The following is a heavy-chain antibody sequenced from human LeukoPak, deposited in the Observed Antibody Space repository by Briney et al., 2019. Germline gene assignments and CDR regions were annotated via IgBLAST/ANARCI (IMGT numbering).Heavy chain of an antibody. CDR3: ARQRTHCSGGSCYSGAFDI. V-gene: IGHV5-51*01. D-gene: IGHD2-15*01. CDR1: GYSFTSYW. J-gene: IGHJ3*02. CDR2: IYPGDSDT. Sequence: GESLKISCKGSGYSFTSYWIGWVRQMPGKGLEWMGIIYPGDSDTRYSPSFQGQVTISADKSISTAYLQWSGLKASDTAMYYCARQRTHCSGGSCYSGAFDIWGQGTMVTVSS.